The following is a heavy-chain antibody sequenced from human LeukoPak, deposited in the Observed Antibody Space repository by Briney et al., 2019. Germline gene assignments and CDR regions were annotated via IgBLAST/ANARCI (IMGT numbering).Heavy chain of an antibody. Sequence: SETLSLTCAVSGGSISSGGYSWSWIRQPPGKGLEWIGYIYHSGSTYYNPSLKSRVTISIDTSKKHFSLKLSSVTAADTAVYYCARTDIYYPYDTFDIWGQGTMVTVSS. CDR3: ARTDIYYPYDTFDI. D-gene: IGHD1-26*01. CDR1: GGSISSGGYS. V-gene: IGHV4-30-2*01. CDR2: IYHSGST. J-gene: IGHJ3*02.